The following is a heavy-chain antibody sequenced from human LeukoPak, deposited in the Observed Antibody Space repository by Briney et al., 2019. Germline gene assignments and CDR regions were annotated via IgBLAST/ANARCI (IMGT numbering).Heavy chain of an antibody. CDR1: GFTFSSYA. J-gene: IGHJ4*02. CDR3: ARDRNWRFDY. Sequence: GGSLRLSCAASGFTFSSYAMSWVRQAPGKGLEWVAVISYDGSNKYYADSVKGRFTISRDNSKNTLYLQMNSLRAEDTAVYYCARDRNWRFDYWGQGTLVTVSS. D-gene: IGHD1-20*01. V-gene: IGHV3-30-3*01. CDR2: ISYDGSNK.